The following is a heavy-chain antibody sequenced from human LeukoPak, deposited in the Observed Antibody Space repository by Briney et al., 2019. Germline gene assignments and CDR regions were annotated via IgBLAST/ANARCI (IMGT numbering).Heavy chain of an antibody. Sequence: GGSLRLSCAASGFTFSSYVMSWVRQAPGKGLEWVAVIWYDGSNKYYADSVKGRFTISRDNSKNTLYLQMNSLRAEDTAVYYCARALRWFGERLLNYYYYGMDVWGQGTTVTVSS. J-gene: IGHJ6*02. V-gene: IGHV3-33*08. CDR1: GFTFSSYV. D-gene: IGHD3-10*01. CDR2: IWYDGSNK. CDR3: ARALRWFGERLLNYYYYGMDV.